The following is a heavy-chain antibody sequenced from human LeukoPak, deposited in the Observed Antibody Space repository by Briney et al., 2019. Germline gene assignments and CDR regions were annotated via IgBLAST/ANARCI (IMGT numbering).Heavy chain of an antibody. CDR3: ARAPMYAVNFYFDY. J-gene: IGHJ4*02. V-gene: IGHV4-34*01. Sequence: SETLSLTCAVYGGSFSGYYWSWLRQPPGKGLEWIGEINHSGSTNYNPSLKSRVTISVDTSKNQFSLNLNSVTAADTAVYYCARAPMYAVNFYFDYWGQGSLVTVSS. CDR1: GGSFSGYY. CDR2: INHSGST. D-gene: IGHD4-23*01.